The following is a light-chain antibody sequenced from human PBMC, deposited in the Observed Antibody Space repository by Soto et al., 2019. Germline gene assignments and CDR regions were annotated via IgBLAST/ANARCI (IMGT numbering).Light chain of an antibody. J-gene: IGKJ1*01. V-gene: IGKV3-20*01. Sequence: IVFTQSASTLSLSQGERATLSCRASQSVNSNLAWYQQKPGQAPRLLIYGASSRATGIPDRFSGSGSGTDFTLTISILKPEDVAVDYGEHYGKPPKTFGQGTKVDIK. CDR1: QSVNSN. CDR2: GAS. CDR3: EHYGKPPKT.